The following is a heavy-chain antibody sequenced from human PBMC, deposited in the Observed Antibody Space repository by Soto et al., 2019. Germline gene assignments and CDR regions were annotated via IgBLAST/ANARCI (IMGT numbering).Heavy chain of an antibody. Sequence: SEPMSLSCPVSGGSIVGGGYYWSWLSPHPGKGLEWIGYIYYSGSTYYNPSLKSRVTISVDTSKNQFSLKLSSVTAAETAVYYCASSRGASFSAFDIWGQGKMVTVS. J-gene: IGHJ3*02. V-gene: IGHV4-31*03. D-gene: IGHD6-6*01. CDR1: GGSIVGGGYY. CDR2: IYYSGST. CDR3: ASSRGASFSAFDI.